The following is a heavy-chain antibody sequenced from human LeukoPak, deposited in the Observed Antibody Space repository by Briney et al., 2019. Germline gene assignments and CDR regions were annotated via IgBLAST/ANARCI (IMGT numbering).Heavy chain of an antibody. J-gene: IGHJ3*02. D-gene: IGHD3-22*01. V-gene: IGHV3-23*01. CDR3: ARFYYDSSGYWSLRAFDI. CDR1: VFTFSSYA. Sequence: GGSLRLSCAASVFTFSSYAMSWVRQAPGKGLEWASAISGSGGSTYYADSVKGRFTISRDNSKNTLYLQMNSLRAEDTAVYYCARFYYDSSGYWSLRAFDIWGQGTMVTVSS. CDR2: ISGSGGST.